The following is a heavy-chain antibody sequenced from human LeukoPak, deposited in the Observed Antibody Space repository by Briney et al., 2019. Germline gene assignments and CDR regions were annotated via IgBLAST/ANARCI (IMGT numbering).Heavy chain of an antibody. CDR3: ARAGGYCSGGSCYSSDY. CDR1: GGTFSSYA. J-gene: IGHJ4*02. CDR2: IIPIFGTA. D-gene: IGHD2-15*01. V-gene: IGHV1-69*13. Sequence: ASVKVSCKASGGTFSSYAISRVRQAPGQGLEWMGGIIPIFGTANYAQKFQGRVTITADESTSTAYMELSSLRSEDTAVYYCARAGGYCSGGSCYSSDYWGQGTLVTVSS.